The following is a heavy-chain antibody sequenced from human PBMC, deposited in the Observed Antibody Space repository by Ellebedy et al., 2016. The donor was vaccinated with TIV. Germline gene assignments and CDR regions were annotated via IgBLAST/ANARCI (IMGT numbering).Heavy chain of an antibody. CDR1: GGSISSYY. J-gene: IGHJ3*02. V-gene: IGHV4-59*01. D-gene: IGHD3-10*01. CDR2: IYYSGST. CDR3: ARRDTTRITMVRGDDAFDI. Sequence: SETLSLTCTVSGGSISSYYWSWIRQPPGKGLEWIGYIYYSGSTNYNPSLKSRVTISVDTSKNQFSLKLSSVTAADTAVYYCARRDTTRITMVRGDDAFDIWGQGTMVTVSS.